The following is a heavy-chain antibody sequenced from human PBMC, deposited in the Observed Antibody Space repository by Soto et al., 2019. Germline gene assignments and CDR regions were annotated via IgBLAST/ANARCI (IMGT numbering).Heavy chain of an antibody. CDR1: GFTFSGSS. D-gene: IGHD6-6*01. J-gene: IGHJ3*02. CDR3: STTSIEDDAFDT. CDR2: IRSKGDNNAT. V-gene: IGHV3-73*02. Sequence: EVQVVESGGGLVQPGGSLKLSCAASGFTFSGSSVHWVRQASGKGLDWVGRIRSKGDNNATTYAASVRGRFTISRDDSKITACLKMDSLKSEDTAVYYCSTTSIEDDAFDTWCQVTLVTVSS.